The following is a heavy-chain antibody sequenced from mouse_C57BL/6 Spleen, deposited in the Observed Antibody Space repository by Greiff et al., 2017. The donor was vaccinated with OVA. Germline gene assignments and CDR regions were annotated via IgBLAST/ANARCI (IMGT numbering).Heavy chain of an antibody. J-gene: IGHJ3*01. D-gene: IGHD2-5*01. Sequence: EVQGVESGGDLVKPGGSLKLSCAASGFTFSSYGMSWVRQTPDKRLEWVATISSGGSYTYYPDSVKGRFTISRDNAKNTLYLQMSSLKSEDTAMYYCARQGSNWFAYWGQGTLVTVSA. CDR3: ARQGSNWFAY. CDR1: GFTFSSYG. V-gene: IGHV5-6*01. CDR2: ISSGGSYT.